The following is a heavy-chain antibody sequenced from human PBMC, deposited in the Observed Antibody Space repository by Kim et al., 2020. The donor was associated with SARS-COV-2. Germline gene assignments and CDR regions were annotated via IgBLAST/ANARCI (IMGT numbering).Heavy chain of an antibody. CDR3: AKGGYFDWLYGAFDI. CDR1: GFTFGDYA. V-gene: IGHV3-9*01. J-gene: IGHJ3*02. D-gene: IGHD3-9*01. CDR2: ISWNSGSI. Sequence: GGSLRLSCAASGFTFGDYAMHWVRQAPGKGLEWVSGISWNSGSIGYADSVKGRFTISRDNAKNSLYLQMNSLRAEDTALYYCAKGGYFDWLYGAFDIWGQGTMVTVSS.